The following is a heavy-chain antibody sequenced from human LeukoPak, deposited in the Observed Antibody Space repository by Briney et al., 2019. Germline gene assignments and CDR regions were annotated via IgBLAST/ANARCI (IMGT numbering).Heavy chain of an antibody. CDR2: INSDGSST. Sequence: PGGSLRLSCAASGFTFSSYWMHWVRQAPGKGLVWVSRINSDGSSTSYADSVKGRFTISRDNAKNTLYLQMNSLRAEDTAVYYCARVVRSPRDDFWSGYYPEYYYYYMDVWGKGTTVTVSS. V-gene: IGHV3-74*01. CDR3: ARVVRSPRDDFWSGYYPEYYYYYMDV. J-gene: IGHJ6*03. CDR1: GFTFSSYW. D-gene: IGHD3-3*01.